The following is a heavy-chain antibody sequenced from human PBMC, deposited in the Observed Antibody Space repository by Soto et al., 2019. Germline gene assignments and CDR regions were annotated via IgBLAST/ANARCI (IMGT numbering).Heavy chain of an antibody. D-gene: IGHD2-15*01. CDR1: GGSISSYY. CDR2: IYYSGST. J-gene: IGHJ5*02. CDR3: ARVNGDIVVASNWFDP. V-gene: IGHV4-59*01. Sequence: SETLSLTCTVSGGSISSYYWSWIRQPPGKGLEWIGYIYYSGSTNYNPSLKSRVTISVDTSKNQFSLKLSSVTAADTAVYYCARVNGDIVVASNWFDPWGQGTLVTVSS.